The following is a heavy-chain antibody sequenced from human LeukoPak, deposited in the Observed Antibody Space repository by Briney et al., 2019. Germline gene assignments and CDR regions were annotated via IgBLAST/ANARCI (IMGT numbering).Heavy chain of an antibody. Sequence: SETLSLTCTDSGGSISSYYWSWIRQPPGKGQEWIGYISYSGSTKYNPSLKSRVTISIDTSKKQFSLNLSSVTAADTAVYYCARHRQYDADVFDIWGQGTMVTVSS. CDR2: ISYSGST. D-gene: IGHD2-8*01. J-gene: IGHJ3*02. CDR1: GGSISSYY. CDR3: ARHRQYDADVFDI. V-gene: IGHV4-59*08.